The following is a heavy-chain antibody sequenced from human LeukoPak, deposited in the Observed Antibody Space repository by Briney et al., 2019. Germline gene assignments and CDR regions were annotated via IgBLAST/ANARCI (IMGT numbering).Heavy chain of an antibody. CDR3: ARDRLPYYYDSSGYLLDY. Sequence: ASVKVSCKASGYTFTGYYMHWVRQAPGQGLEWMGWINPNSGGTNYAQKFQGRVTMTRDTSISTAHMELSRLRSDDTAVYYCARDRLPYYYDSSGYLLDYWGQGTLVTVSS. CDR2: INPNSGGT. CDR1: GYTFTGYY. J-gene: IGHJ4*02. V-gene: IGHV1-2*02. D-gene: IGHD3-22*01.